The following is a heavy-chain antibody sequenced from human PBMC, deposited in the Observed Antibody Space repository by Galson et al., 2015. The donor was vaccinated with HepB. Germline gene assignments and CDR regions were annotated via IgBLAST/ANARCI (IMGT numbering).Heavy chain of an antibody. V-gene: IGHV1-2*02. CDR1: GYTFIGYY. J-gene: IGHJ4*02. D-gene: IGHD6-13*01. Sequence: SVKVSCKASGYTFIGYYIHWVRQAPGQGLEWMGWINPNTGGTNSAQKFQGRVTMTRVTSISTAYMELSRLTSDDTAVYYCARRVDSSSWFFFDSWGQGTLVTVSS. CDR3: ARRVDSSSWFFFDS. CDR2: INPNTGGT.